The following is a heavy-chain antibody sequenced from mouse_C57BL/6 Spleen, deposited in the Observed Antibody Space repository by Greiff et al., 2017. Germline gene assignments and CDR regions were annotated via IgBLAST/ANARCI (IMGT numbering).Heavy chain of an antibody. CDR2: IHPNSGST. CDR3: ARNYYGSSYERYFDV. CDR1: GYTFTSYW. V-gene: IGHV1-64*01. J-gene: IGHJ1*03. Sequence: QVQLQQPGAELVKPGASVKLSCKASGYTFTSYWMHWVKQRPGQGLEWIGMIHPNSGSTNYNEKFKSKATLTVDKSSSTAYMQLSSLTSEDSAVYYCARNYYGSSYERYFDVWGTGTTVTVSS. D-gene: IGHD1-1*01.